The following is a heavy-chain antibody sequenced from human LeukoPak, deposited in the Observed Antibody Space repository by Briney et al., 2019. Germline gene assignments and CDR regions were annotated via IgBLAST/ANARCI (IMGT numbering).Heavy chain of an antibody. D-gene: IGHD6-19*01. Sequence: GRCLRLSCAASGFTFSSYSMNCVRQAPGTGVEWVSSISSSGSYISNADSVKGRFTISRDKAKNSLYLQMNSLRAEDTAVYYCARDLLYSSGWYYFAYWGQGTLVAAYS. CDR1: GFTFSSYS. V-gene: IGHV3-21*01. CDR3: ARDLLYSSGWYYFAY. CDR2: ISSSGSYI. J-gene: IGHJ4*02.